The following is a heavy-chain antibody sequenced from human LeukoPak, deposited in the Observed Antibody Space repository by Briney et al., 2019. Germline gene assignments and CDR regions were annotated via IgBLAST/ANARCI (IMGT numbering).Heavy chain of an antibody. CDR3: ARGLVIAARPFDY. D-gene: IGHD6-6*01. V-gene: IGHV4-59*01. CDR2: IYYSGST. Sequence: SETLSLTCTVSGGSISSYYWSWIRQPPGKGLEWIGYIYYSGSTNYNPSLKSRVTISVDTSKNQFSLKLSSVTAADTAVYYCARGLVIAARPFDYWGQGTLVTVSS. CDR1: GGSISSYY. J-gene: IGHJ4*02.